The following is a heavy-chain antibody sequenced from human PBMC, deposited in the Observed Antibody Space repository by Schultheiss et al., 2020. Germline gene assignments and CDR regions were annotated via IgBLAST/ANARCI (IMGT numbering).Heavy chain of an antibody. Sequence: SETLSLTCTVSGGSISSYYWSWIRQPPGKGLEWIGYIYYSGSTNYNPSLKSRVTISVDKSKNQFSLKLSSVTAADTAVYYCSSWSPYYGMDVWGQGTTVTVSS. CDR3: SSWSPYYGMDV. CDR1: GGSISSYY. V-gene: IGHV4-59*01. J-gene: IGHJ6*02. CDR2: IYYSGST. D-gene: IGHD2-8*01.